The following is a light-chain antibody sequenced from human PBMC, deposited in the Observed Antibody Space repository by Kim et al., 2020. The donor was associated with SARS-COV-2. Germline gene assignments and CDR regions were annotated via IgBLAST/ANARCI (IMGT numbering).Light chain of an antibody. CDR3: QQYRTYPWT. CDR2: QAS. V-gene: IGKV1-5*03. J-gene: IGKJ1*01. CDR1: QGIDSW. Sequence: ESVGDRVTITCRASQGIDSWLAWYQQKPGKAPNLLIYQASLLENGVPSSFSGSGSGTDFTLSISSLQPDDFATYYCQQYRTYPWTFGQGTKVDIK.